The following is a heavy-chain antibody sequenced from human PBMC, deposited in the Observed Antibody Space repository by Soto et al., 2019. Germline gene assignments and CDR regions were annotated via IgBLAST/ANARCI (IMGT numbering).Heavy chain of an antibody. Sequence: GGSLRLSCAASGFTFSSYGMHWVRQAPGKGLEWVAVISYDGSNKYYADSVKGRFTISRDNSKNTLYLQMNSLRAEDTAVYYCAKDPSFSIAAAGIGFDYWGQGTLVTVSS. V-gene: IGHV3-30*18. J-gene: IGHJ4*02. CDR1: GFTFSSYG. D-gene: IGHD6-13*01. CDR3: AKDPSFSIAAAGIGFDY. CDR2: ISYDGSNK.